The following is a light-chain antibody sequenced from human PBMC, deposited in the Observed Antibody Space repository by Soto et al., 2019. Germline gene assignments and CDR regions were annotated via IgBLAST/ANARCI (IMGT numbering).Light chain of an antibody. CDR3: QHYGGSPRYT. V-gene: IGKV3-20*01. CDR2: GAS. Sequence: EIVLTQSPGTLSLSPGERATLSCMASQSVSSDYLAWYQQKPGQAPRLLIYGASSRANDIPDRFSGSGSGTDFTFTISRLEPEDFAVYYCQHYGGSPRYTFGQGTKLEIK. J-gene: IGKJ2*01. CDR1: QSVSSDY.